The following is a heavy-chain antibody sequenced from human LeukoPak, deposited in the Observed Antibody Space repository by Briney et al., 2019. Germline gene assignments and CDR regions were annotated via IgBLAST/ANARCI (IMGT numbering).Heavy chain of an antibody. CDR2: INWNGGST. D-gene: IGHD3-22*01. CDR1: GFTFDDYG. V-gene: IGHV3-20*04. Sequence: GGSLRLSCAASGFTFDDYGMSWVRQAPGKGLEWVSGINWNGGSTGYADSVKGRFTISRDNAKNSLYLQMNSLRAEDTALYYCARAGDSSGHYQQRDWGQGTLVTVSS. J-gene: IGHJ4*02. CDR3: ARAGDSSGHYQQRD.